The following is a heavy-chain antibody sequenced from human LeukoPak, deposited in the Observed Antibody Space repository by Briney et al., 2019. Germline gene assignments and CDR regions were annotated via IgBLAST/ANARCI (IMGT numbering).Heavy chain of an antibody. D-gene: IGHD3-16*01. CDR3: AKLGTYWYFDV. Sequence: GGSLRLSCAASGFAFNLYGMAWVRQAPGKGLEWVSGISGSAVGTYYADSVKGRYTISRDNPKNVLFLQMNNLRVEDTAVYFCAKLGTYWYFDVWGRGTLVTVSS. V-gene: IGHV3-23*01. J-gene: IGHJ2*01. CDR1: GFAFNLYG. CDR2: ISGSAVGT.